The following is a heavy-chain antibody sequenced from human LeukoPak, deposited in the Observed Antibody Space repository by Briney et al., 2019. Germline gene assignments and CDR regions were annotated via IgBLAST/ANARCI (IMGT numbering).Heavy chain of an antibody. CDR1: GGSISSGDYY. Sequence: PSQTLSLTCTVSGGSISSGDYYWSWIRQPPGKGLEWIGEINHSGSTNYNPSLKSRVTISVDKSKNQFSLKLSSVTAADTAVYYCARGGTTGYFDYWGQGTLVTVSS. J-gene: IGHJ4*02. CDR2: INHSGST. D-gene: IGHD4-17*01. V-gene: IGHV4-30-2*01. CDR3: ARGGTTGYFDY.